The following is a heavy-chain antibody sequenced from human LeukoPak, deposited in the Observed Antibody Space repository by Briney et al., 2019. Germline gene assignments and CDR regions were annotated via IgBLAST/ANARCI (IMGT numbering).Heavy chain of an antibody. V-gene: IGHV3-7*01. CDR3: AGHSRASWDY. J-gene: IGHJ4*02. CDR2: LKQDGSDK. D-gene: IGHD1-26*01. Sequence: GGSLRLSCAAPGFSFSSHWMTWVRQSPGKGLECVANLKQDGSDKYYVDSVKGRFTISRDNAKNSLYLQMNGLRAEDTAVYYCAGHSRASWDYWGQGSLVTVSS. CDR1: GFSFSSHW.